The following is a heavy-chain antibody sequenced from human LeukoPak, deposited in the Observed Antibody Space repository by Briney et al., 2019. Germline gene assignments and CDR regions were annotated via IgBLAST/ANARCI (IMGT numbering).Heavy chain of an antibody. Sequence: SETLSLTCAVYGGSFSGYYWSWIRQPPGKGLEWIGEINHSGSTNYNPSLKSRVTISVDTSKNQFSLKLSSVTAADTAVYYCARQHNSGYSYGFRTRNWFDPWGQGTLVTVSS. CDR2: INHSGST. CDR1: GGSFSGYY. V-gene: IGHV4-34*01. CDR3: ARQHNSGYSYGFRTRNWFDP. J-gene: IGHJ5*02. D-gene: IGHD5-18*01.